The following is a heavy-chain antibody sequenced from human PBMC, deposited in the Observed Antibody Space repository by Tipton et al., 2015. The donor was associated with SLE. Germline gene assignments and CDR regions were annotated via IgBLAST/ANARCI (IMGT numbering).Heavy chain of an antibody. D-gene: IGHD1-26*01. CDR3: ARDLTGGTFDAFDI. J-gene: IGHJ3*02. V-gene: IGHV1-18*01. CDR1: GYTFISHG. CDR2: ISANNGNT. Sequence: QSGPEVKKAGASVKVSCKASGYTFISHGITWVRQAPGQGLEWMGWISANNGNTNYAQNFQARVSMTTDTPTSTAYMELRSLRSDDTAVYYCARDLTGGTFDAFDIWGQGTMVTVSS.